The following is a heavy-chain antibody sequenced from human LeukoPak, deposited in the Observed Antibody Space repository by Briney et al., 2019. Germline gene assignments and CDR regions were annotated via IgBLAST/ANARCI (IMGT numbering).Heavy chain of an antibody. J-gene: IGHJ4*02. CDR1: GFTFSSYS. CDR3: ASHRIAVAPLD. V-gene: IGHV3-21*01. D-gene: IGHD6-19*01. Sequence: GGSLRLSCAASGFTFSSYSMNWVRQAPGKGLEWVSSISSSSSYIYYADSVKGRFTISRDNAKNSLYLQMNSLRAEDTAVYYCASHRIAVAPLDWGQGTLVTVSS. CDR2: ISSSSSYI.